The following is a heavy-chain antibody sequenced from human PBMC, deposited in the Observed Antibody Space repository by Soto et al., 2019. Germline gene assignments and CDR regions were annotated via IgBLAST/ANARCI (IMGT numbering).Heavy chain of an antibody. Sequence: GGSLRLSGAASGFTFSSYCIHWVRQAPCKGLEWVAVISYDGSNKYYADSVKGRFTISRDNSKNTLYLQMNSLRAEDTAVYYCAKSATEDFDWLSTSRWFDPLGQGILLTVSS. D-gene: IGHD3-9*01. CDR1: GFTFSSYC. V-gene: IGHV3-30*18. CDR2: ISYDGSNK. CDR3: AKSATEDFDWLSTSRWFDP. J-gene: IGHJ5*02.